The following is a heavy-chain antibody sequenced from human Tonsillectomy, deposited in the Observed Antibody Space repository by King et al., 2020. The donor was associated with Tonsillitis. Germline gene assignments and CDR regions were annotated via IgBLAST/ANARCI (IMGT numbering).Heavy chain of an antibody. CDR1: GYTLTKNY. CDR2: INPSDGGT. V-gene: IGHV1-46*01. J-gene: IGHJ4*02. D-gene: IGHD3-10*01. CDR3: TADLVG. Sequence: HVQLVESGAEVKKPGASVKVSCKASGYTLTKNYFHWVRQAPGQGLEWVGIINPSDGGTAYAQNLQGRVTLTWDTSTSTVYMEVSSLKSEDTAVYYCTADLVGWGQGTLVTVSS.